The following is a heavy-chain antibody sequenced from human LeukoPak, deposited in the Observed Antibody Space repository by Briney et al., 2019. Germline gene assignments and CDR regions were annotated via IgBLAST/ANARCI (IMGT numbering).Heavy chain of an antibody. D-gene: IGHD3-22*01. Sequence: PGGSLRLSCAASGFTFSSYSMNWVRQAPGKGLEWVSSISSSSSYIYYADSVKGRFTISRDNAKNSLYLQMNSLRAEDTAVYYCAKDSSITMIVTLLFDYWGQGTLVTVSS. CDR2: ISSSSSYI. CDR3: AKDSSITMIVTLLFDY. J-gene: IGHJ4*02. V-gene: IGHV3-21*04. CDR1: GFTFSSYS.